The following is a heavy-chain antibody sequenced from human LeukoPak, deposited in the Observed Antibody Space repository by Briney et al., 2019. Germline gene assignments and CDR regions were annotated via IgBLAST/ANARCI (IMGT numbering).Heavy chain of an antibody. CDR1: GGSISSGGYY. CDR3: ARGIVANTGEDAFDI. Sequence: TLSLTCTVSGGSISSGGYYWSWIRQPPGKGLEWIGYIYHSGSTYYNPSLKSRVTISVDRSKNQFSLKLSSVTAADTAVYYCARGIVANTGEDAFDIWGQETMVTVSS. V-gene: IGHV4-30-2*01. CDR2: IYHSGST. J-gene: IGHJ3*02. D-gene: IGHD2-21*01.